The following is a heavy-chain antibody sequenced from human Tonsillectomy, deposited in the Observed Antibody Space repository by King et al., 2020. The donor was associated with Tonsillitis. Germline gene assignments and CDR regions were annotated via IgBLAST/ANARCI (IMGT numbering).Heavy chain of an antibody. CDR1: GFSFSNYW. J-gene: IGHJ3*02. V-gene: IGHV3-7*01. CDR3: VRDLNPNVLTTYFDAFDM. D-gene: IGHD3-9*01. CDR2: INGDGSTT. Sequence: EVQLVESGGGLVQPGGSLRLSCVDSGFSFSNYWMTWVRQAPGKGLEWVANINGDGSTTYNLDSVKGRFTFSRDNAKGSLYLQMNSLRVEDTAVYDCVRDLNPNVLTTYFDAFDMWGQGTMVTVSS.